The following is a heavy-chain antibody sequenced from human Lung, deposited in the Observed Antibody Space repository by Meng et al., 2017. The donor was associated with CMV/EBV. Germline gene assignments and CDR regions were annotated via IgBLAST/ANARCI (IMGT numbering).Heavy chain of an antibody. Sequence: GGXLRLXCAASGFSFSNYDMHWVRQAPGKGLEWVAIIRYDGSNKYNTDSVKGRFTISRDNSKNTLSLQMNSLGAEDTAVYYCAKNGQGTSGWFYFDLWGQGXLVTVSS. D-gene: IGHD6-19*01. CDR2: IRYDGSNK. CDR1: GFSFSNYD. CDR3: AKNGQGTSGWFYFDL. V-gene: IGHV3-30*02. J-gene: IGHJ4*02.